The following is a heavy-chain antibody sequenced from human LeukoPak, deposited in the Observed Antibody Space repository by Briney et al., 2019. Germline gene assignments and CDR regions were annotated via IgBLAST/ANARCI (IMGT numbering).Heavy chain of an antibody. Sequence: SVTLSLTGTGSSVSSNGYYWVWLRQAHGQGREWRGRIYTSGRTNYNPSLKSRVTMSVDTSKTQFSVKLSSVTAADTAVYYCARIMTSGAFDIWGQGTMVTVSS. V-gene: IGHV4-4*07. J-gene: IGHJ3*02. D-gene: IGHD2-8*01. CDR2: IYTSGRT. CDR3: ARIMTSGAFDI. CDR1: SVSSNGYY.